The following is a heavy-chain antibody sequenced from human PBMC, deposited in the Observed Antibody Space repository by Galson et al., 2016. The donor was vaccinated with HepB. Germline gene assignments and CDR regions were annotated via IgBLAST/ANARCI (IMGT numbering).Heavy chain of an antibody. CDR2: FDPEDGET. D-gene: IGHD2-21*02. V-gene: IGHV1-24*01. CDR3: ATLRLQVLGNWFDP. J-gene: IGHJ5*02. Sequence: SVKVSCKVSGYSLTEVSIHWVRQAPGKGLEWMGGFDPEDGETIYPQNFQGRVTVTEDTSTDTAYMELISLRSEDTAVYYCATLRLQVLGNWFDPWGQGTLVSVSS. CDR1: GYSLTEVS.